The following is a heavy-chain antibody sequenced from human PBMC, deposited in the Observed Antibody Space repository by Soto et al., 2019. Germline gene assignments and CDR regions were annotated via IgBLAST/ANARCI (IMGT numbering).Heavy chain of an antibody. CDR1: GYTFTSYD. Sequence: QVQLVQSGAEVKKPGASVKVSCKASGYTFTSYDINWVRQATGQGLEWMGWMNPNSGNTGYAQKFQGRVTMTRNTSISTAYMELSSLRSEDTAVYYCARAGWGRRGYSGYDGNWFDPWGQGTLVTVSS. V-gene: IGHV1-8*01. D-gene: IGHD5-12*01. CDR2: MNPNSGNT. CDR3: ARAGWGRRGYSGYDGNWFDP. J-gene: IGHJ5*02.